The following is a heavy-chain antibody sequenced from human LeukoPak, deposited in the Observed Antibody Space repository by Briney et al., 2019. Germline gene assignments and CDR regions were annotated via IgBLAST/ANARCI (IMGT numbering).Heavy chain of an antibody. D-gene: IGHD3-22*01. V-gene: IGHV3-11*05. Sequence: GGSLRLSCAASGFTFSDYYMSWIRQAPGKGLEWVSYIGSSSSYTNYADSVKGRFTISRDSAKNSLYLQMNSLRSDDTALYYCARAAYYYDGSGYYLGDWGQGTLVTVSS. CDR3: ARAAYYYDGSGYYLGD. CDR2: IGSSSSYT. CDR1: GFTFSDYY. J-gene: IGHJ4*02.